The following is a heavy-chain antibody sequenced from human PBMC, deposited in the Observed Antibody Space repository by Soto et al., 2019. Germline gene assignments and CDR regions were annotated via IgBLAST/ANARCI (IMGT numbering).Heavy chain of an antibody. J-gene: IGHJ5*02. CDR1: GFTFSSYS. CDR3: ARPGGAAGWFDP. CDR2: ISSSSSYI. D-gene: IGHD1-26*01. Sequence: EVQLVESGGGLVKPGGSLRLSCAASGFTFSSYSMNWVRQAPGKGLECVSSISSSSSYIYYADSEKGGFTISRDNAKNSLYREMNSLRAEDAAVYYCARPGGAAGWFDPWGKGTLVTGSS. V-gene: IGHV3-21*01.